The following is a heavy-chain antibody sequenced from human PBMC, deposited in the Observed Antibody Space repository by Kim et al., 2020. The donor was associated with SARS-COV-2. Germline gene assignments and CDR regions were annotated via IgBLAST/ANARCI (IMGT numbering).Heavy chain of an antibody. V-gene: IGHV4-59*08. J-gene: IGHJ4*02. CDR1: GGSISDYN. CDR3: ARLRAYSNSWYYFDY. CDR2: IYSSGGT. D-gene: IGHD6-13*01. Sequence: SETLSLTCTVSGGSISDYNWSWIRQPPGKGLEWIVNIYSSGGTNYNHTLKSRGTMSIDTSKNQFSLKLTSVTAADAAIYYCARLRAYSNSWYYFDYGGQGTLVPVSS.